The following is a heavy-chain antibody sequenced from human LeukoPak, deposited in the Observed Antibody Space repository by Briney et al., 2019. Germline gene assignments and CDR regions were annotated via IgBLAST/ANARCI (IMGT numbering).Heavy chain of an antibody. CDR1: GGSISSSSYY. V-gene: IGHV4-39*01. CDR2: IYYSGST. J-gene: IGHJ6*03. Sequence: PSETLSLTCTVSGGSISSSSYYWGWIRQPPGKGLEWIGSIYYSGSTYYNPSLKSRVTISVDTSKNQFSLKLSSVTAADTAVYYCASLSGSYYSYYHYMDVWGKGTTVTVSS. CDR3: ASLSGSYYSYYHYMDV. D-gene: IGHD1-26*01.